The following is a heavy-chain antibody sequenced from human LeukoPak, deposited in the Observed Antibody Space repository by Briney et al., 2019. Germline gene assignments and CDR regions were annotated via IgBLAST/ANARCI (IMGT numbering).Heavy chain of an antibody. J-gene: IGHJ6*02. Sequence: SETLSLTCAVYGGSFSGYYWSWIRQPPGKGLEWIGEINHSGSTDYNPSLKSRVTISVDTSKNQFSLKLSSVTAADTAVYYCARGDYGDFPCYYYGMDVWGQGTTVTVSS. CDR2: INHSGST. V-gene: IGHV4-34*01. D-gene: IGHD4-17*01. CDR3: ARGDYGDFPCYYYGMDV. CDR1: GGSFSGYY.